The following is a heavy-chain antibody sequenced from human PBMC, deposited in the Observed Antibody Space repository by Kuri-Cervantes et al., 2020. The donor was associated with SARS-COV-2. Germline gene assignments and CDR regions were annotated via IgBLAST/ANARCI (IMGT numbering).Heavy chain of an antibody. CDR3: ARALRCTNGVCYRSWFDP. V-gene: IGHV4-34*01. J-gene: IGHJ5*02. CDR1: GGSFSGYY. Sequence: ESLKISCAVYGGSFSGYYWSWIRQSPGKGLEWIGEINHSGSTNYNPSLKSRVTISVDTSKNQFSLKLSSVTAADTAVYYCARALRCTNGVCYRSWFDPWGQGTLVTVSS. CDR2: INHSGST. D-gene: IGHD2-8*01.